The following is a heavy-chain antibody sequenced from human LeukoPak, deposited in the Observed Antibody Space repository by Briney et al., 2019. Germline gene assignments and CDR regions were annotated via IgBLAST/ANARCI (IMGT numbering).Heavy chain of an antibody. J-gene: IGHJ4*02. D-gene: IGHD6-6*01. CDR1: GGSISSYY. CDR3: AREAGDSSSHLDY. V-gene: IGHV4-59*01. CDR2: IYYSGST. Sequence: PSETLSLTCTVSGGSISSYYWSWIRQPPGKGLEWIGYIYYSGSTNYNPSLKSRVTISVDTSKNQFSLKLSSVTAADTAVYYSAREAGDSSSHLDYWGQGTLVTVSS.